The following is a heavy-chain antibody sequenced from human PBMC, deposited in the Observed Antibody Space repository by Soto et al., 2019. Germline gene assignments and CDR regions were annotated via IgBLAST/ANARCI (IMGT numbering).Heavy chain of an antibody. CDR1: GFTFSSYG. CDR2: ISYDGSNK. Sequence: QVQLVESGGGVVQPGRSLRLSCAASGFTFSSYGMHWVRQAPGKGLEWVAVISYDGSNKYYADSVKGRFTISRDNSKNTLYLQMNSLRAEDTAVYYCAKDGDNCSSTSCYPLYYYYYMDVWGKGTTVTVSS. J-gene: IGHJ6*03. D-gene: IGHD2-2*01. V-gene: IGHV3-30*18. CDR3: AKDGDNCSSTSCYPLYYYYYMDV.